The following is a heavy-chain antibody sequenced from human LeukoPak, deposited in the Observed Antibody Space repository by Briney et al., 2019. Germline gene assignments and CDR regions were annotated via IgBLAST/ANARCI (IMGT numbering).Heavy chain of an antibody. J-gene: IGHJ4*02. D-gene: IGHD3-22*01. Sequence: SGGSLRLSCAASGFTFSSYAMHWVRQAPGKGLEWVAVISYDGSNKYYADSVKGRFTISRDNSKNTLYLQMNSLRAEDTAVYYCAKDVNEYYYDSSGSQPFDYWGQGTLVTVSS. CDR1: GFTFSSYA. CDR2: ISYDGSNK. V-gene: IGHV3-30-3*01. CDR3: AKDVNEYYYDSSGSQPFDY.